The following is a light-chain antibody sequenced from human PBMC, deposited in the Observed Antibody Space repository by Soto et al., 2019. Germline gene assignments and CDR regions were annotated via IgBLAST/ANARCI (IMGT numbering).Light chain of an antibody. CDR2: DAS. CDR3: QQRSNWLT. CDR1: QSVSSY. J-gene: IGKJ4*01. V-gene: IGKV3-11*01. Sequence: EIVLTQSPATLSLSPGERATLSCRASQSVSSYLAWYQHKPGQAPRLLIYDASNRATGIPARFSGSGSGTDFTLTISSLEPEDFEVYYCQQRSNWLTFGGGTKVEIK.